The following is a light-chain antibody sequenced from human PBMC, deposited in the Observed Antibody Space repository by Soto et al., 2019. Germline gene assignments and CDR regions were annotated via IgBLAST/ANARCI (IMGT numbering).Light chain of an antibody. J-gene: IGKJ5*01. V-gene: IGKV3-20*01. Sequence: IALTQSPGTLSLSPGETAALSCRASQSVSIRYLAWYQQKSGQAPRLLIYATSSRATDIPDRFIGYGSGTDFTLTISGLEPEDFAVYYCQQYGRSGTFGQGTRLEIK. CDR1: QSVSIRY. CDR2: ATS. CDR3: QQYGRSGT.